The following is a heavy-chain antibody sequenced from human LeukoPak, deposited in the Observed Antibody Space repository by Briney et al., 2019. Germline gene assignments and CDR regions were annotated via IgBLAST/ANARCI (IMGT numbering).Heavy chain of an antibody. Sequence: GGSLRLSCATSGFSFSSYAMSWVRQAPGKGLEWVAAISGSGGSTYYADSVKGRFTISRDNSKNTLYLQMKSLRAEDTAVYYCATSRQWLVRYFDYWGQGTLATVSS. CDR3: ATSRQWLVRYFDY. CDR2: ISGSGGST. D-gene: IGHD6-19*01. CDR1: GFSFSSYA. J-gene: IGHJ4*02. V-gene: IGHV3-23*01.